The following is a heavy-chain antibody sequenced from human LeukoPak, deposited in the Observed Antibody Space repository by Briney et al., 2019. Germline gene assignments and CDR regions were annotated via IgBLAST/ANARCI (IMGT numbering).Heavy chain of an antibody. CDR2: INPNSGGT. V-gene: IGHV1-2*02. CDR1: GYTFTGYY. J-gene: IGHJ4*02. CDR3: ARGGPQYYYDSSGYYYL. D-gene: IGHD3-22*01. Sequence: GASVKVSCKASGYTFTGYYMHWGRQAPGQGLEWMGWINPNSGGTNYAQKFQGRVTMTRDTSISTAYMELSRLRSDDTAVYYCARGGPQYYYDSSGYYYLWGQGTLVTVSS.